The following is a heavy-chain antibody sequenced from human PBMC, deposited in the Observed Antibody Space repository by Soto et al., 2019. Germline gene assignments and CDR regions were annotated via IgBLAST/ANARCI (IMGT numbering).Heavy chain of an antibody. Sequence: EVQLVESGGGLVQPGGSMRLSCAASGFIFNNYSMHWVRQVPGKGLVWVSRVNSDGSTTNYADSVKGRFTISRDNAKNTLLLQMNSLRAEDTAVYYCARGKYDDVSTGYSTFDPWGQGVPVTVAS. CDR3: ARGKYDDVSTGYSTFDP. CDR2: VNSDGSTT. CDR1: GFIFNNYS. V-gene: IGHV3-74*01. D-gene: IGHD3-9*01. J-gene: IGHJ5*02.